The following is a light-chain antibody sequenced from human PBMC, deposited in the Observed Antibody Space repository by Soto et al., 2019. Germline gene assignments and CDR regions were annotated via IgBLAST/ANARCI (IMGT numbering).Light chain of an antibody. V-gene: IGKV3-15*01. CDR2: GAS. CDR3: QQYNKWPPRT. Sequence: EIVMTQSPATLSVSPGEGATLSCRARQSVRSSVAWYQQKPGQAPRLLVHGASTRATGIPDRFSASGSGTEFTLTISNLQSEDSAVYYCQQYNKWPPRTFGQGTKLEIK. J-gene: IGKJ2*02. CDR1: QSVRSS.